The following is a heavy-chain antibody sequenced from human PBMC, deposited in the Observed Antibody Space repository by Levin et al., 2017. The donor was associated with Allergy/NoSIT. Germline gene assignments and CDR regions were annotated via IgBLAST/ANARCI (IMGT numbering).Heavy chain of an antibody. J-gene: IGHJ4*02. CDR3: ARESIAVAGTESFDY. V-gene: IGHV1-46*01. D-gene: IGHD6-19*01. CDR2: INPSGGST. Sequence: GASVKVSCKASGYTFTSYYMHWVRQAPGQGLEWMGIINPSGGSTSYAQKFQGRVTMTRDTSTSTVYMELSSLRSEDTAVYYCARESIAVAGTESFDYWGQGTLVTVSS. CDR1: GYTFTSYY.